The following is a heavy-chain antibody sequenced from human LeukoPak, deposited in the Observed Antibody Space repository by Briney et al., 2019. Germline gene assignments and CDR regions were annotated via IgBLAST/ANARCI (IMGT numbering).Heavy chain of an antibody. J-gene: IGHJ5*02. V-gene: IGHV5-51*01. CDR2: IYPGGSII. D-gene: IGHD6-13*01. CDR1: GKRFTNYW. CDR3: ACRRYSDTWSDP. Sequence: GEGLKISCKGFGKRFTNYWIGWGRRVPGKGLGWRGIIYPGGSIIHYSPSFQGQVTISADKYINTAYLQWTSLKGSGSAMYYCACRRYSDTWSDPWGQGTLVTVSS.